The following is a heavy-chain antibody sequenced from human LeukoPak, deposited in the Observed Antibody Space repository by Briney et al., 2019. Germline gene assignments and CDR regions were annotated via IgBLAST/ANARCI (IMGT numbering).Heavy chain of an antibody. CDR2: ISYDGSNK. V-gene: IGHV3-30-3*01. Sequence: PGRSLRLSCAASGFTFSSYAMHWVRQAPGKGLEWVAVISYDGSNKYYADSVKGRFTISRDNSKNTLYLQMNSLRAEDTAVYYCARDGGSTSWGQGTLVTVSS. J-gene: IGHJ1*01. CDR1: GFTFSSYA. D-gene: IGHD2-2*01. CDR3: ARDGGSTS.